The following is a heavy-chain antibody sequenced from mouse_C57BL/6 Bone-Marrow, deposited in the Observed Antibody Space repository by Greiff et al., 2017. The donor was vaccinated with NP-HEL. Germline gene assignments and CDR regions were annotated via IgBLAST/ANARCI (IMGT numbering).Heavy chain of an antibody. CDR1: GYSFTSYY. CDR3: ASLSYFDY. D-gene: IGHD6-1*01. V-gene: IGHV1-66*01. CDR2: IYPGSGNT. J-gene: IGHJ2*01. Sequence: LVEPGASVKISCKASGYSFTSYYIHWVKQRPGQGLEWIGWIYPGSGNTKYNEKFKGKATLTADTSSSTAYMQLSSLTSEDSAVYYCASLSYFDYWGQGTTLTVSS.